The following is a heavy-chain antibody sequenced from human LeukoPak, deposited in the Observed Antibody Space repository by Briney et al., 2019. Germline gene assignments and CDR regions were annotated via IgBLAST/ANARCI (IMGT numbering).Heavy chain of an antibody. D-gene: IGHD2-2*01. Sequence: GASVKVSCKASGYTFTSYGISWVRQAPGQGLEWMGWISAYNGNTNYAQKLQGRVTMTTDTSTSTAYMELRSLRSDDTAVYYCARDEVMRCSSTSCCEFSRDAFDIWGQGTMVTVSS. J-gene: IGHJ3*02. V-gene: IGHV1-18*01. CDR1: GYTFTSYG. CDR3: ARDEVMRCSSTSCCEFSRDAFDI. CDR2: ISAYNGNT.